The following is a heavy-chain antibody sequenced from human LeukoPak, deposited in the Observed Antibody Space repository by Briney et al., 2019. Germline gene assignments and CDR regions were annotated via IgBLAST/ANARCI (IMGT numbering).Heavy chain of an antibody. J-gene: IGHJ4*02. V-gene: IGHV4-59*01. Sequence: SETLSLTCTVSGGSISSYYWSWIRQPPGKGLERIGYIYYSGSTNYNPSLKSRVTISVDTSKNQFSLKLSSVTAADTAVYYCARVGRPYYYDSSGSDAFDYWGQGTLVTVSS. CDR1: GGSISSYY. CDR3: ARVGRPYYYDSSGSDAFDY. D-gene: IGHD3-22*01. CDR2: IYYSGST.